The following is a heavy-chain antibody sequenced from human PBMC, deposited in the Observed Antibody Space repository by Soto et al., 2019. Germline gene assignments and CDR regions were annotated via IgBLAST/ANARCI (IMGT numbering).Heavy chain of an antibody. D-gene: IGHD3-10*01. CDR1: GGSISIGDYY. V-gene: IGHV4-30-4*01. CDR3: ARGRRDVYGMDV. J-gene: IGHJ6*02. CDR2: IYYSGST. Sequence: SETLSLTCTVSGGSISIGDYYWSCMRQPPGKGLEWIGYIYYSGSTYYNPSLKSRVTISVDTSKNQFSLKLSSVTAADTAVYYCARGRRDVYGMDVWGQGTTVTVSS.